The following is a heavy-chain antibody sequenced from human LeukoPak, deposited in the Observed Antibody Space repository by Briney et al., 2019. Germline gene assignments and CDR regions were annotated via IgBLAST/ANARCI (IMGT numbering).Heavy chain of an antibody. Sequence: PSETLSLTCAVYGGSFSGYYWSWIRQPPGKGLEWIGRIYTSGSTNYNPSLKSRVTISVDTSKNQFSLKLSSVTAADTAVYYCAREMVMVRGVEPFDYWGQGTLVTVSS. CDR2: IYTSGST. CDR3: AREMVMVRGVEPFDY. V-gene: IGHV4-59*10. CDR1: GGSFSGYY. J-gene: IGHJ4*02. D-gene: IGHD3-10*01.